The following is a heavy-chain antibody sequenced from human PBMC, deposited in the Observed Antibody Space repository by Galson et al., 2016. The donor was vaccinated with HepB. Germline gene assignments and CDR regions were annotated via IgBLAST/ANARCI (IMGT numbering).Heavy chain of an antibody. CDR1: GDSVSHNSSA. CDR2: TYHRSKWYN. D-gene: IGHD2-21*01. J-gene: IGHJ3*02. V-gene: IGHV6-1*01. CDR3: ARIPPREYDAFDI. Sequence: SGDSVSHNSSAWNWIRQSPSRGLEWLGRTYHRSKWYNDYAVSVKSRITINPDTSKNQFSLQLKSVTPEDTAVYYCARIPPREYDAFDIWGQGTMVTVSS.